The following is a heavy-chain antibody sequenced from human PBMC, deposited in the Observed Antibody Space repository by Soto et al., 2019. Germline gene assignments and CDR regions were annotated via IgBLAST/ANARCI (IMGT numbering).Heavy chain of an antibody. CDR3: ARGHRHIVVVTAPRGAFDI. Sequence: WASVKVSCKASGYTFTSYDINWVRQATGQGLEWMGWMNPNSGNTGYAQKFQGRVTMTRNASISTAYMELSSLRSEDTAVYYCARGHRHIVVVTAPRGAFDIWGQGTMVTVSS. CDR2: MNPNSGNT. J-gene: IGHJ3*02. CDR1: GYTFTSYD. D-gene: IGHD2-21*02. V-gene: IGHV1-8*01.